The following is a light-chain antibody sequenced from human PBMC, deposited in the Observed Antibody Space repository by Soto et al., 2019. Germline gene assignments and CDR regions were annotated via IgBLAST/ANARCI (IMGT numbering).Light chain of an antibody. CDR3: QQYHSSLWT. CDR1: QSISSW. J-gene: IGKJ1*01. V-gene: IGKV1-5*01. Sequence: DIQMTQSPSTLSASVGDRVTITCRASQSISSWLAWYQQKPGKAPRLLIYAASTLQSGVPSRFSGSGSGTDFTLTISRLEPEDFAVYYCQQYHSSLWTFGQGTKVDIK. CDR2: AAS.